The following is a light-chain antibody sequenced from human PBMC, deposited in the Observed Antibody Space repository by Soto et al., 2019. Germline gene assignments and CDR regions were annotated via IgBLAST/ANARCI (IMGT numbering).Light chain of an antibody. CDR2: DIS. J-gene: IGKJ1*01. Sequence: DSHMTPSPSSLSASVGDRVTITCRASQSVFNYLHWYQQKPGRAPNLLIYDISTLQSGVPSRFSGSGSGTDFTLTISSLQHEDFATYYCQQSYYNPTFGQGTKVDI. V-gene: IGKV1-39*01. CDR3: QQSYYNPT. CDR1: QSVFNY.